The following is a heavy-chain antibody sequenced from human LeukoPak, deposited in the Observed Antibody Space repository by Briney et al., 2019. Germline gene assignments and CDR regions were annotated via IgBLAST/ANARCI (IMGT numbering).Heavy chain of an antibody. CDR2: IFYSGTT. CDR3: ARGARAGYNLEPFDY. Sequence: SESLSLTWTVAGGSMSSYYWSWVRQPPGEGLEWIGYIFYSGTTKYNPSLKSRVTITVDTSKNQFSLKLSSVTAADTAVYYCARGARAGYNLEPFDYWGQGTLVTVSS. J-gene: IGHJ4*02. V-gene: IGHV4-59*08. CDR1: GGSMSSYY. D-gene: IGHD5-24*01.